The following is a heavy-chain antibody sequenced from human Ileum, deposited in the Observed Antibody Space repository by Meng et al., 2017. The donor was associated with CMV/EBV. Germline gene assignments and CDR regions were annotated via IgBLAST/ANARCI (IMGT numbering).Heavy chain of an antibody. J-gene: IGHJ4*02. CDR2: IKEDGSEK. CDR3: AGSDPSKDPDDYFYY. D-gene: IGHD1-14*01. V-gene: IGHV3-7*01. Sequence: GESLKISCAASGFTFSSYSMHWVRQAPGKGLEWVVNIKEDGSEKYYVDSVKGRFTISRDNAKNSLYLQMNSLRVEDTAVYYCAGSDPSKDPDDYFYYWGQGTLVTVSS. CDR1: GFTFSSYS.